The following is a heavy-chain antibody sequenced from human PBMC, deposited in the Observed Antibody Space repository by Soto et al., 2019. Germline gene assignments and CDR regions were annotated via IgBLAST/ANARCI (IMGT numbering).Heavy chain of an antibody. CDR3: ARERYSYGFDY. CDR2: IFTTGTT. Sequence: GSLRLSCAASGFAVSGFYMNWVRQAPGKGLEWVSVIFTTGTTYYADSVKGQFTISRDDSKNTLYLQMNSLRAEDTAVYYCARERYSYGFDYWGQGTVVTVSS. CDR1: GFAVSGFY. J-gene: IGHJ4*02. D-gene: IGHD5-18*01. V-gene: IGHV3-53*01.